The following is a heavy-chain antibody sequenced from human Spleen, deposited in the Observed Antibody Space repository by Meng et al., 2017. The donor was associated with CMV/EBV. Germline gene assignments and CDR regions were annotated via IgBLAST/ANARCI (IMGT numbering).Heavy chain of an antibody. D-gene: IGHD4/OR15-4a*01. CDR3: ARGFGANSSPDNWFDR. CDR2: INSDGSST. J-gene: IGHJ5*02. CDR1: GFTFSSYW. Sequence: LSLTCAASGFTFSSYWMHWVRQAPGKGLVWVSRINSDGSSTSYADSVKGRFTISRDNAKNTLYLQMNSLRGEDTAVYYCARGFGANSSPDNWFDRWGQGTLVTVSS. V-gene: IGHV3-74*01.